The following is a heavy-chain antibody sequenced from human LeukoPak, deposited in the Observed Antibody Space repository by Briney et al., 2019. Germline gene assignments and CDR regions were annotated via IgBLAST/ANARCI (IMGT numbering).Heavy chain of an antibody. CDR2: ISAYNGNK. V-gene: IGHV1-18*01. CDR1: GYTFTSYG. D-gene: IGHD2-2*01. CDR3: ARDRSPTCSSTSCYPGRAAWFDP. Sequence: ASVKVSCKASGYTFTSYGISWVRQAPGQGLEWMGWISAYNGNKNYAQKLQGRVTMTIDTSTSTAYMELRSLRSDDTAVYYYARDRSPTCSSTSCYPGRAAWFDPWGQGTLVTVSS. J-gene: IGHJ5*02.